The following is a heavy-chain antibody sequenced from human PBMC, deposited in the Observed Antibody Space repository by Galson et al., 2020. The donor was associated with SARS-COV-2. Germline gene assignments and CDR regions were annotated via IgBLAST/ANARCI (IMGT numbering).Heavy chain of an antibody. CDR2: IYHSGTT. J-gene: IGHJ6*02. Sequence: ASETLSLTCDVSGGSISSSNWWIWVRQSPGKGLEWIGEIYHSGTTYYNPSVKSRATISVDKSNNQFSLNLTSVTAADTAVYYCGAAGGTLYYNHGMDVWGQGTTVTVSS. D-gene: IGHD6-13*01. CDR1: GGSISSSNW. V-gene: IGHV4-4*02. CDR3: GAAGGTLYYNHGMDV.